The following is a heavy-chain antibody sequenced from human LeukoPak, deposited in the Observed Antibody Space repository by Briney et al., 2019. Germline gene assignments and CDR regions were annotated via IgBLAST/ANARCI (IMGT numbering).Heavy chain of an antibody. Sequence: GGSLRLSCAASGFTFSSYEMNWVRQAPGKWLEWVSYISSSGSTIYYADSVKGRFTISRDNAKNSLYLQMNSLRAEDTAVYYCARGWLRLVYYGMDVWGKGTTVTVSS. CDR1: GFTFSSYE. V-gene: IGHV3-48*03. D-gene: IGHD5-12*01. CDR2: ISSSGSTI. CDR3: ARGWLRLVYYGMDV. J-gene: IGHJ6*04.